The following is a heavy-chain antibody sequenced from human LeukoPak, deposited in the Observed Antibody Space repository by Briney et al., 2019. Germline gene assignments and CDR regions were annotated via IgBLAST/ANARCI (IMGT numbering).Heavy chain of an antibody. CDR1: GFAFNIYG. CDR2: ISYDGSNK. J-gene: IGHJ4*02. CDR3: ARESDSSGLYYFDY. Sequence: PGESLRLSCAGSGFAFNIYGLHWIRQAPGEGLEWVAVISYDGSNKYYADSVKGRFTISRDNSKNTLYLQMNSLRAEDTAVYYCARESDSSGLYYFDYWGQGTLVTVSS. D-gene: IGHD3-22*01. V-gene: IGHV3-30*19.